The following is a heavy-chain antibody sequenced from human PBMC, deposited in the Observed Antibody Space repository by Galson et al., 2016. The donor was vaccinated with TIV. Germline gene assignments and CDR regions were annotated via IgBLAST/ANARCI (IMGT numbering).Heavy chain of an antibody. V-gene: IGHV1-69*02. J-gene: IGHJ3*02. CDR3: ARHTVPVAMLHTFHI. D-gene: IGHD2-2*01. CDR2: FIPMLRLT. Sequence: SVKVSCKASGGSFSSYSFNWVRQAPGQGLEWMGRFIPMLRLTNYAERFQGRVTITADKSTNTVYMELSRLRSEDTAVYYCARHTVPVAMLHTFHIWGQGTMVTVSS. CDR1: GGSFSSYS.